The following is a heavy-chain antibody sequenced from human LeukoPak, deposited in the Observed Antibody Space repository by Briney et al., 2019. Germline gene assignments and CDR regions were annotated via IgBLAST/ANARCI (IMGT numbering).Heavy chain of an antibody. V-gene: IGHV4-34*01. CDR3: ARVGPWGLGGYSS. Sequence: ETLSLTCAVYGGSFSGYYWGWIRQPPGKGLEWIGEINHSGSTNYNPSLKSRVTISVDTSKNQFSLKLSSVTAADTAVYYCARVGPWGLGGYSSWGQGTLVTVSS. J-gene: IGHJ4*02. CDR1: GGSFSGYY. D-gene: IGHD5-18*01. CDR2: INHSGST.